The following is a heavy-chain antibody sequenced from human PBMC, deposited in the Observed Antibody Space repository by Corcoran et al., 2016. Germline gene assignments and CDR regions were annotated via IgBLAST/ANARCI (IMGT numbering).Heavy chain of an antibody. CDR3: ATTYGSGSYYSRNAFDI. CDR2: INHSGST. V-gene: IGHV4-34*01. D-gene: IGHD3-10*01. J-gene: IGHJ3*02. CDR1: GGSFSGYY. Sequence: QVQLQQWGAGLLKPSETLSLTCAVYGGSFSGYYWSWIRQPPGKGLEWIGEINHSGSTNYNPSLKSRVTISVDTCKNQFSLKLSSVTAADTAVYYCATTYGSGSYYSRNAFDIWGQGTMVTVSS.